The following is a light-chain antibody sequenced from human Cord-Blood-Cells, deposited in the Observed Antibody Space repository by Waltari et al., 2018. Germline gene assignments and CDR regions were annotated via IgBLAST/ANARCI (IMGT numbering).Light chain of an antibody. V-gene: IGLV2-14*01. J-gene: IGLJ2*01. CDR3: SSYTSSSTLVV. CDR2: DVS. CDR1: SRDVCGYNY. Sequence: QSALTQPASVSGSPGQSITISCTGTSRDVCGYNYVSWYQQHPGKAPKLMIYDVSNRPSGVSNRFSGSKSGNTASLTISGLQAEDEADYYCSSYTSSSTLVVFGGGTKLTVL.